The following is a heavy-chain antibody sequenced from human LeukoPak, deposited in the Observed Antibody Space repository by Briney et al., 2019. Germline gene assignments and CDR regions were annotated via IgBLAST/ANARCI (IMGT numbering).Heavy chain of an antibody. Sequence: GGSLRPSCAASGFSFSNYGMHWVRQAPGKGLEWVAFIRYDGSNKYYADSVEGRFTISRDNSKNTLYLQMNSLRAEDTAVYYCSGIAVAGIYWGQGTLVTVSS. CDR1: GFSFSNYG. J-gene: IGHJ4*02. CDR2: IRYDGSNK. CDR3: SGIAVAGIY. D-gene: IGHD6-19*01. V-gene: IGHV3-30*02.